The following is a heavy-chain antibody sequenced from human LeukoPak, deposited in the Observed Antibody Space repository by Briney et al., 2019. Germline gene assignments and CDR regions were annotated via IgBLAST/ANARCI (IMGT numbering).Heavy chain of an antibody. CDR2: IYYSGST. Sequence: SETLSLTCTVSGGSISSYYWSWIRQPPGKGLEWIGYIYYSGSTNYNPSLKSRVTISVDTSKNQFSLKLSSVTAADTAVYYCARGRWLYYFDYWGQGTLVTVSS. D-gene: IGHD6-19*01. J-gene: IGHJ4*02. CDR1: GGSISSYY. CDR3: ARGRWLYYFDY. V-gene: IGHV4-59*01.